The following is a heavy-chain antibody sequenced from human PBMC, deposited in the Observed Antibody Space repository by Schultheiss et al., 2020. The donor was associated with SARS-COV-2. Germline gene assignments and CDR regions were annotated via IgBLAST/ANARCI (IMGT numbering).Heavy chain of an antibody. V-gene: IGHV4-34*11. D-gene: IGHD3-22*01. Sequence: SQTLSLTCAVYGGSFSGYYWSWIRQPPGKGLEWIGYIYYSGSTNYNPSLKSRVTISVDTSKNQFSLKLSSVTAADTAVYYCARIDSSGYYYDSGVDPWGQGTLVTVSS. CDR1: GGSFSGYY. CDR2: IYYSGST. CDR3: ARIDSSGYYYDSGVDP. J-gene: IGHJ5*02.